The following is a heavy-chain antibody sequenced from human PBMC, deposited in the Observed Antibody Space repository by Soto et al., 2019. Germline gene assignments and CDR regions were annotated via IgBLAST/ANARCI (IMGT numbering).Heavy chain of an antibody. CDR2: VYYTAST. D-gene: IGHD6-19*01. CDR1: GGSISGYY. J-gene: IGHJ4*02. CDR3: ARSVAVPGAHIDY. V-gene: IGHV4-59*01. Sequence: PSETLSLTCSVCGGSISGYYWSWIRQSPGKGRESLGYVYYTASTNYSPSLRSRVSISVDTSKNEFSLRLSSVTAADTAVYFCARSVAVPGAHIDYWGQGTQVTVSS.